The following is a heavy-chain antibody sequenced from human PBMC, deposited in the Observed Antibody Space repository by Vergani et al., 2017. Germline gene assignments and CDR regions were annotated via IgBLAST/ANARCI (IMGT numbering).Heavy chain of an antibody. V-gene: IGHV1-69*01. CDR2: IIPILGTA. Sequence: QVQLVQSGAEVKKPGSSVKVSCKASGGTFSSYAISWVRQAPGQGLEWMGGIIPILGTANYAQKFQGRVTLAADESTSTAYMKLSSLRSEDTAVYYCARKANGALYCSGGSCDTHNWFDPWGQGTLVTVSS. D-gene: IGHD2-15*01. CDR3: ARKANGALYCSGGSCDTHNWFDP. CDR1: GGTFSSYA. J-gene: IGHJ5*02.